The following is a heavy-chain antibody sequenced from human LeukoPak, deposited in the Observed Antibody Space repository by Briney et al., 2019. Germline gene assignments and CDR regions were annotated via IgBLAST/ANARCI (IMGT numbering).Heavy chain of an antibody. Sequence: GGSLQISCKGSGYTFTSYWVGWVRQVPGEGLEWMGLFNPGNSDTRYSPSFQGQVTISADRSITTAYLQWGSLKASDTAIYYCAIAADGTGYFGYWGQGTLVTVSS. J-gene: IGHJ4*02. D-gene: IGHD6-13*01. CDR3: AIAADGTGYFGY. CDR2: FNPGNSDT. V-gene: IGHV5-51*01. CDR1: GYTFTSYW.